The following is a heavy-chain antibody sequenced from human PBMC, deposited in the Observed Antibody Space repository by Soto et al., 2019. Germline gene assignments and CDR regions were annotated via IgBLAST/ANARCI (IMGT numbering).Heavy chain of an antibody. J-gene: IGHJ6*02. V-gene: IGHV3-23*01. CDR1: GFTFSSYA. CDR2: ISGSGGST. D-gene: IGHD3-10*01. Sequence: GGSLRLSCAASGFTFSSYAMSWVRQAQGKGLEWVSAISGSGGSTYYADSVKGRFTISRDNSKNTLYLQMNSLRAEDTAVYYCAKGPRELFRYYYGMDVWGHGTTVTVSS. CDR3: AKGPRELFRYYYGMDV.